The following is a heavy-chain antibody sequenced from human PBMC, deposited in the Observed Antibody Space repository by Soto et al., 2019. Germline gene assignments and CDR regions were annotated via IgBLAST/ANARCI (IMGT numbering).Heavy chain of an antibody. CDR1: GYTFTSYD. V-gene: IGHV1-8*01. Sequence: ASVKVSCKASGYTFTSYDTNWVRQATGQGLEWMGWMNPNSGNTGYAQKFQGRVTMTRNTSISTAYMELSSLRSEDTAVYYCARGARRRDGYNFGYWGQGTLVTVSS. D-gene: IGHD5-12*01. CDR2: MNPNSGNT. CDR3: ARGARRRDGYNFGY. J-gene: IGHJ4*02.